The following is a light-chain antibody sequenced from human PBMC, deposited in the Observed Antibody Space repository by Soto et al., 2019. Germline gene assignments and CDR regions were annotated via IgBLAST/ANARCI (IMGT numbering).Light chain of an antibody. CDR2: DVS. J-gene: IGKJ1*01. V-gene: IGKV1-8*01. CDR3: QHYNSYSEA. CDR1: QGISSY. Sequence: AIRMTQSPSSLSASTGDRVTITCRASQGISSYLAWYQQKPGKAPKLLIYDVSSLQSGVPSRFSGSGSGTEFTLTISSLQPDDFATYYCQHYNSYSEAFGQGTKVDIK.